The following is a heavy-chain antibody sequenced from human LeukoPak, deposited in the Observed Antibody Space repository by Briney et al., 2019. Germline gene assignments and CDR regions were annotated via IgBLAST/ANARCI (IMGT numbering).Heavy chain of an antibody. Sequence: PGGSLRLSCAASGFTFSTYAMSWVRQAPGKGLEWVSLIGGSDGRTRYADSVKGRFTISRDNSKNTLYLEMNSLRAEDTAAYYCAKDSSSYDWGYMDVWGKGTTVTISS. V-gene: IGHV3-23*01. CDR2: IGGSDGRT. CDR3: AKDSSSYDWGYMDV. J-gene: IGHJ6*03. CDR1: GFTFSTYA. D-gene: IGHD3-22*01.